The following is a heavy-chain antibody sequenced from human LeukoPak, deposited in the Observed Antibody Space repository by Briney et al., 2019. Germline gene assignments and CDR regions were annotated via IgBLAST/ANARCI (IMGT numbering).Heavy chain of an antibody. Sequence: SQTLSLTCTVSGGSISSGSYYWSWLQQPAGKGLEWIGRIYTRGSTNYNPSLKSRVTISVDTSKNQFSLKLSSVTAADTAVYYCARADYSNYRWFDPWGQGTLVTVSS. CDR3: ARADYSNYRWFDP. CDR2: IYTRGST. J-gene: IGHJ5*02. CDR1: GGSISSGSYY. V-gene: IGHV4-61*02. D-gene: IGHD4-11*01.